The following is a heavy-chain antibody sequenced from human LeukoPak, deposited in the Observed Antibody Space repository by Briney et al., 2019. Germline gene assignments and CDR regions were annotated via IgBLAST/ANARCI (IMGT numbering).Heavy chain of an antibody. CDR2: ISGSGGST. Sequence: PGGSLRLSCAASGFSFNIHWMHWVRQAPGKGLVWVSAISGSGGSTYYADSVKGRFTISRDNSKNTLYLQMNSLRAEDTAVYYCAKGAVGDYPHFDYWGQGTLVTVSS. CDR3: AKGAVGDYPHFDY. V-gene: IGHV3-23*01. D-gene: IGHD4-17*01. CDR1: GFSFNIHW. J-gene: IGHJ4*02.